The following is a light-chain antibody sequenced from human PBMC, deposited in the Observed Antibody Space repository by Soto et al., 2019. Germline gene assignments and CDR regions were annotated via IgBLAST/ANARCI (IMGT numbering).Light chain of an antibody. CDR3: AAWDDSLSAWV. CDR2: KSD. CDR1: PSNILSNY. V-gene: IGLV1-47*01. J-gene: IGLJ3*02. Sequence: QSVVTQPPSASGTPGQRITISCSGSPSNILSNYVYWYKQLPGTAPKVLIYKSDLRPSGVPDRFSGSKSGTSASLAISGLRSEDEADYYCAAWDDSLSAWVFGRGTKLTVL.